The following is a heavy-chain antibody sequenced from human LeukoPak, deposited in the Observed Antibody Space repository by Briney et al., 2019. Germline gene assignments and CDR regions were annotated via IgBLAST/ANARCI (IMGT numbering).Heavy chain of an antibody. V-gene: IGHV3-23*01. CDR1: AFTFSNFA. J-gene: IGHJ3*02. CDR3: AKDRHYGSSLGALDI. Sequence: TGGSLRLSCAASAFTFSNFAMSWVRQAPGKGLEWVSTISGTGGRTYFADSVKGRFTISRDNSKNTLSLQMDSLRAEDTAVYYCAKDRHYGSSLGALDIWGQGTMVTVSS. D-gene: IGHD6-19*01. CDR2: ISGTGGRT.